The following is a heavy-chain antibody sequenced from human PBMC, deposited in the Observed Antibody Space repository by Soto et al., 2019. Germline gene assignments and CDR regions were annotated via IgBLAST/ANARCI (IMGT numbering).Heavy chain of an antibody. CDR3: ARSHLAVAVSPWFDP. V-gene: IGHV2-26*01. J-gene: IGHJ5*02. Sequence: QVTLKESGSVLVKPTETLTLRCTVSGLSITDSEMGVSWIRQPPGQPLEWLAHIDSSGEKSYRTFLKSRLAISKDTSKSQIVLTMTNMDPADTATYYCARSHLAVAVSPWFDPWGQGIPVTVSS. D-gene: IGHD6-19*01. CDR2: IDSSGEK. CDR1: GLSITDSEMG.